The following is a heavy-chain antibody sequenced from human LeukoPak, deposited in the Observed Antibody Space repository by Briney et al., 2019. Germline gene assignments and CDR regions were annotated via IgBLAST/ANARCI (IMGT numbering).Heavy chain of an antibody. V-gene: IGHV4-59*08. CDR1: GGSISSYY. J-gene: IGHJ4*02. CDR2: IVYSGST. D-gene: IGHD6-13*01. Sequence: SGTLSLTCIDPGGSISSYYGSCIRPPPGKGLEWIGYIVYSGSTNYNPSLKSRVTISVDTSKNQFSLKLSPVTAADTAVYYCARRSIAAAGPTFVYWGEGTLVTVSS. CDR3: ARRSIAAAGPTFVY.